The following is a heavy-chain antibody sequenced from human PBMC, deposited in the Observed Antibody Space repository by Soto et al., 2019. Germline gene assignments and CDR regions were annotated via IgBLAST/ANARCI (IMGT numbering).Heavy chain of an antibody. J-gene: IGHJ4*02. CDR2: IDTDGST. V-gene: IGHV3-53*01. CDR3: ATALGFGEYNFDH. Sequence: XGSLRLSCSAAGFGGMTNYVNWVRQTPGRGLEWASMIDTDGSTYYADSVKGRFIVSRDHSKNTVYLEMHNLGAEDTAVYYCATALGFGEYNFDHWGRGTRVTVSS. D-gene: IGHD3-10*01. CDR1: GFGGMTNY.